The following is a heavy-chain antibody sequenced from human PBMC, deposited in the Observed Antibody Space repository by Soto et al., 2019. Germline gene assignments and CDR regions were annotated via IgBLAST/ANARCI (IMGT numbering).Heavy chain of an antibody. J-gene: IGHJ3*02. CDR2: IVVGSGNT. D-gene: IGHD3-3*01. CDR1: GFTFTSSA. Sequence: QMQLVQSGPEVKKPGTSVKVSCKASGFTFTSSAMQWVRQARGQRLEWIGWIVVGSGNTNYAQKFQERVTITRDMSTSTAYMEVSSLRSEDTAVYYCAAGLYDFWSGYYPKHDAFDIWGQGTMVTVSS. CDR3: AAGLYDFWSGYYPKHDAFDI. V-gene: IGHV1-58*02.